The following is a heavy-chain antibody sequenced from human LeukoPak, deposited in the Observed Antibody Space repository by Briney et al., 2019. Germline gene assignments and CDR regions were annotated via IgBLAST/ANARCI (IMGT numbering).Heavy chain of an antibody. CDR1: GYTFTDYF. V-gene: IGHV1-2*02. J-gene: IGHJ5*02. CDR3: TKVGFNA. Sequence: ASVKVSCKASGYTFTDYFIHWMRQAPGQGLEWMGWMNPNSGGTKYAEKFQGRVTMSRDTSISTAYMELSRLRSDDTAVYYCTKVGFNAWGQGTLVTVSS. CDR2: MNPNSGGT.